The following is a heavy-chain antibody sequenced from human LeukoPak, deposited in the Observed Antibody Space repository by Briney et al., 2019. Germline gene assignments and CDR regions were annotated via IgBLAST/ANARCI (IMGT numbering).Heavy chain of an antibody. CDR1: GFTFSSYS. J-gene: IGHJ4*02. V-gene: IGHV3-21*01. CDR2: ISSSSSYI. CDR3: ARESTVTGGISYFDY. Sequence: GSLRLSCAASGFTFSSYSMNWVRQAPGKGLECVSSISSSSSYIYYADSVKGRFTISRDNAKNSLYLQMNSLRAEDTAVYYCARESTVTGGISYFDYWGQGTLVTVSS. D-gene: IGHD4-17*01.